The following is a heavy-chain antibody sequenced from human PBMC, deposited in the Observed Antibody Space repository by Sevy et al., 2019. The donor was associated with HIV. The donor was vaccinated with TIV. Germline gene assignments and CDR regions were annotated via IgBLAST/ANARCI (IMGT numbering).Heavy chain of an antibody. Sequence: SETLSLTCIVSGGSTSSGSYYWTWIRQPAGKGLEWIGRIYTSGSTNYNPSLKSRVTMSVDTSKNQFSLKLSSVTAADTAVYYCARANIAARLGLHYWGQGTLVTVSS. CDR1: GGSTSSGSYY. CDR3: ARANIAARLGLHY. J-gene: IGHJ4*02. D-gene: IGHD6-6*01. CDR2: IYTSGST. V-gene: IGHV4-61*02.